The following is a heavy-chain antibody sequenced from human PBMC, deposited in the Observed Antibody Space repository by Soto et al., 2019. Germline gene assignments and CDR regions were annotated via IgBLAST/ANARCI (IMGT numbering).Heavy chain of an antibody. CDR1: GYTLTELS. J-gene: IGHJ4*02. Sequence: ASVKVSCKVSGYTLTELSMHWVRQAPGKGLEWMGWISAYNGNTNYAQKLQGRVTMTTDTSTSTAYMEVRSLRSDDTAVYYCARDRGSYALDYWGQGTLVTVSS. D-gene: IGHD1-26*01. CDR3: ARDRGSYALDY. CDR2: ISAYNGNT. V-gene: IGHV1-18*01.